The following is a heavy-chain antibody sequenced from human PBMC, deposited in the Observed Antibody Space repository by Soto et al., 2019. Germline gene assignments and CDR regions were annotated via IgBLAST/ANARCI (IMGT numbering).Heavy chain of an antibody. Sequence: EVQLVQSGAEVKEPGESLKISCKASAYIFTSYWIAWVRQMPGKGLEWMGIIYPGDSDTRYSPSFQGQGTISADKSSSTAFLQWCSLKASDTAMYYCAGTSASGWRDPFDIWGQGTMVTVSS. J-gene: IGHJ3*02. V-gene: IGHV5-51*03. CDR2: IYPGDSDT. CDR1: AYIFTSYW. D-gene: IGHD6-19*01. CDR3: AGTSASGWRDPFDI.